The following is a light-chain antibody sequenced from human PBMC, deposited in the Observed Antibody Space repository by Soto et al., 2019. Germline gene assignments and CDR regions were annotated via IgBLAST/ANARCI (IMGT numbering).Light chain of an antibody. CDR2: GAS. Sequence: EIVMTQSPATLSVSPGERATLSCRASKTVGSKLAWYQQKPGQVPRLLIYGASTRATGIPARFSGSGSGTEFTLTISRLQSEDFAVYYCQQYNNWPRTFGQGTKVEIK. V-gene: IGKV3-15*01. J-gene: IGKJ1*01. CDR3: QQYNNWPRT. CDR1: KTVGSK.